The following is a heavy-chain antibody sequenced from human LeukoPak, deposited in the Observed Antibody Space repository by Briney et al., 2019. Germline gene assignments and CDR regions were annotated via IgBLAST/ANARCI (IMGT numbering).Heavy chain of an antibody. CDR2: ISGSGDTT. J-gene: IGHJ4*02. D-gene: IGHD3/OR15-3a*01. CDR1: GFTFSRYA. V-gene: IGHV3-23*01. Sequence: GGSLRLSCAASGFTFSRYAMSWVRQAPGKGLEWVSTISGSGDTTYFADSVKGRFIISRDNSKNTVYLQVTSLRVGDTATYFCAKGSGLDCYDYWGQGTLVTVSS. CDR3: AKGSGLDCYDY.